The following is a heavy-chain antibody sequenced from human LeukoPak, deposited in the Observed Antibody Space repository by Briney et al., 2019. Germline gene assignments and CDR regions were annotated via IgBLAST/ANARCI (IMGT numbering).Heavy chain of an antibody. J-gene: IGHJ5*02. Sequence: GASVKVSCKASGYTFTGYYMHWVRQAPGQGLEWMGWINPNSGGTNYAQKFQGWVTMTRDTSISTAYMELSRLRSDDTAVYYCARVAYTNPATYSSSWRGGWFDPWGQGTLVTVSS. CDR3: ARVAYTNPATYSSSWRGGWFDP. V-gene: IGHV1-2*04. D-gene: IGHD6-13*01. CDR1: GYTFTGYY. CDR2: INPNSGGT.